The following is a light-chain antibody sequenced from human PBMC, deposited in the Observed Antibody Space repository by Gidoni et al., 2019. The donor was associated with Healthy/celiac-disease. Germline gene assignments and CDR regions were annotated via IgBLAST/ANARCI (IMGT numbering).Light chain of an antibody. CDR3: QQRSNWPPTT. J-gene: IGKJ4*01. Sequence: EIELTQSPATLSLSPGERATLACRASQSVSSYLAWYQQKPGQAPRLLIYDASNRAPGIPARFSGSGSGTAFSLTISSLEPEDFAVYYCQQRSNWPPTTFGGGTKVEIK. CDR2: DAS. V-gene: IGKV3-11*01. CDR1: QSVSSY.